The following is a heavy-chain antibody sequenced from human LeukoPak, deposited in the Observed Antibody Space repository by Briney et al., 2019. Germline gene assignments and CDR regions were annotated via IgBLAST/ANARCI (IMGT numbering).Heavy chain of an antibody. Sequence: GGSLRLSCAASGFTFSSYAMSWVRQAPGKRLEWVSGISTSGGRSSYADSVKGRFTISRDNHRNTLYMQMNSLRAEDTALYYCAIMHPYYDGSGYWVQWGQGTLVTVSS. D-gene: IGHD3-22*01. V-gene: IGHV3-23*01. CDR2: ISTSGGRS. J-gene: IGHJ4*02. CDR1: GFTFSSYA. CDR3: AIMHPYYDGSGYWVQ.